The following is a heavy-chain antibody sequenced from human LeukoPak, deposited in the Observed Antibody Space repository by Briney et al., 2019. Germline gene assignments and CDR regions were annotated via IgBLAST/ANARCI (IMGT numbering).Heavy chain of an antibody. Sequence: KTSETLSLTCTVSGGSINRYYWSWIRQPPGKGLEWIGYIYYSGSTNYHPSLKSRVTISVDTSKNQFALKLSSVIAAEMGVYYCARDKDCWSGYSKYNWFDPWGQGTLVTVTS. CDR2: IYYSGST. V-gene: IGHV4-59*01. J-gene: IGHJ5*02. CDR3: ARDKDCWSGYSKYNWFDP. CDR1: GGSINRYY. D-gene: IGHD3-3*01.